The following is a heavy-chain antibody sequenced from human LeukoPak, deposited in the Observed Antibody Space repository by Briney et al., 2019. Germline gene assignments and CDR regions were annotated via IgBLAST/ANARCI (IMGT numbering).Heavy chain of an antibody. CDR1: AFNFRNYW. J-gene: IGHJ4*02. V-gene: IGHV3-74*01. CDR3: ATDEAATGRLDY. D-gene: IGHD1-1*01. Sequence: GGSLRLSSSADAFNFRNYWMHWVRQAPGKGLVWVSRINSDGSSTSYADSVKGRFTISRDNAENTLYLQINSLRAEDTAVYYCATDEAATGRLDYWGQGTLVTVSS. CDR2: INSDGSST.